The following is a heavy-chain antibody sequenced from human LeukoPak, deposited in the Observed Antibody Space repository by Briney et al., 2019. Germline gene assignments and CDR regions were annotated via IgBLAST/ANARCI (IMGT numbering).Heavy chain of an antibody. D-gene: IGHD1/OR15-1a*01. Sequence: GGSLRLSCAASGFTFSDYYMSWIRQAPGRGLEWPSYISISGTTIYYADSVKGRFTISRDNAKNSLYLQMNSLRGEDTAVYYCGRCAGTPQYYYYYYMDVWGKGTTVTVSS. CDR2: ISISGTTI. CDR3: GRCAGTPQYYYYYYMDV. CDR1: GFTFSDYY. J-gene: IGHJ6*03. V-gene: IGHV3-11*04.